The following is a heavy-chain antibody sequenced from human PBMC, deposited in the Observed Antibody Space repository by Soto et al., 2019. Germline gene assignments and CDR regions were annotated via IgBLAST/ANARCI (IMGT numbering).Heavy chain of an antibody. CDR1: GGSISSYY. D-gene: IGHD3-3*01. CDR2: IYYSGST. CDR3: ARGKYYDFWSGLLGGMDV. V-gene: IGHV4-59*01. Sequence: SETLSLTCTVSGGSISSYYWSWIRQPPGKGLEWIGYIYYSGSTNYNPSLKSRVTISVDTSKNQFSLKLSSVTAADTAVYYCARGKYYDFWSGLLGGMDVWGQGTTVTVSS. J-gene: IGHJ6*02.